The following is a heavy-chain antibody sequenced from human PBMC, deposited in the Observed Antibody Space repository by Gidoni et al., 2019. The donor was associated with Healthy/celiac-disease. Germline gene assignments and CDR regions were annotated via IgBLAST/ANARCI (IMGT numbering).Heavy chain of an antibody. CDR1: GGTVRSYA. D-gene: IGHD2-2*01. CDR3: ARDATHYQLIWGGMDV. CDR2: IIPIFGTA. Sequence: QVQLVQAGAEGKKPGTSVKVACKASGGTVRSYAISWVQQAPGQGLEWMGGIIPIFGTANYAQKFQGRVTITADESTSTAYMELSSLRSEDTAVYYCARDATHYQLIWGGMDVWGQGTTVTVSS. V-gene: IGHV1-69*01. J-gene: IGHJ6*02.